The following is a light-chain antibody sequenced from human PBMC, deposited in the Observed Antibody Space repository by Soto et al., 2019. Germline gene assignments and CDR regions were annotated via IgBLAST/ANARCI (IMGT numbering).Light chain of an antibody. V-gene: IGLV3-21*02. Sequence: SYELTHPQSVSVAPGQTARITCERNNIGSKSVHWYQQKPGQAPVLVVYGDSDRPSGNPERFYGSNSENTATLTITRVEAGDEADYYCQVWDSSSDHVVFGGGTKLTVL. J-gene: IGLJ2*01. CDR2: GDS. CDR3: QVWDSSSDHVV. CDR1: NIGSKS.